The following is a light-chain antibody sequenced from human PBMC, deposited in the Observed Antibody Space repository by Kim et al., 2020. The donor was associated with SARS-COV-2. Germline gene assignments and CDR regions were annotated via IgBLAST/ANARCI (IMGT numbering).Light chain of an antibody. CDR2: DNT. J-gene: IGLJ1*01. Sequence: QRVTISCTGSSSNIGAGFDVHWYQHLPGAAPKLLIFDNTNRPAGVRDRFSGSKSGTSASLAITGLQAEDEAEYYCQSYDNSLRGYVFGTGTKVTVL. V-gene: IGLV1-40*01. CDR3: QSYDNSLRGYV. CDR1: SSNIGAGFD.